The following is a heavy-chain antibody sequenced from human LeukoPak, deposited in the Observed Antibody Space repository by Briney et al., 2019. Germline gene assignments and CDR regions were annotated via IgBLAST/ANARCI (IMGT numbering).Heavy chain of an antibody. V-gene: IGHV3-15*01. Sequence: PGGSLRLSCAASGFTFSNAWMSWVRQAPGKGLEWVGRIKSKTDGGTTDYAAPVKGRFTISRDDSKNTLYLQMNSLKTEDTAVYYCTTEYYDFWSGLNEGEIFRYWGQGTLVTVSS. D-gene: IGHD3-3*01. CDR3: TTEYYDFWSGLNEGEIFRY. J-gene: IGHJ4*02. CDR2: IKSKTDGGTT. CDR1: GFTFSNAW.